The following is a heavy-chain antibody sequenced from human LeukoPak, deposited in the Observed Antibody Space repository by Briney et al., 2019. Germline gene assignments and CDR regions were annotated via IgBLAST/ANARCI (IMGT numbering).Heavy chain of an antibody. CDR3: AREHYDILTGYQGTTNDAFDI. CDR1: GDSISSSTYY. V-gene: IGHV4-39*07. J-gene: IGHJ3*02. Sequence: PSETLSLTCTVSGDSISSSTYYWGWIRQPPGKGLEWIGNIFYTGNTYYNPSLKSRVTISIDTSKSQFSLKLSSVTAADTAVYYCAREHYDILTGYQGTTNDAFDIWGQGTMVTVSS. CDR2: IFYTGNT. D-gene: IGHD3-9*01.